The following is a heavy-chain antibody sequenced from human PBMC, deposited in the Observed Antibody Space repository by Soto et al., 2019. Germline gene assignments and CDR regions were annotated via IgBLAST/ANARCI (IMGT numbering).Heavy chain of an antibody. CDR3: ARDPLGYCSGGSCPRGGDAFDI. J-gene: IGHJ3*02. Sequence: GGSLRLSCAASGFTFSSYAMSWVRRAPGKGLEWVSAISGSGGSTYYADSVKGRFTISRDNSKNTLYLQMNSLRAEDTAVYYCARDPLGYCSGGSCPRGGDAFDIWGQGTMVTVSS. CDR2: ISGSGGST. D-gene: IGHD2-15*01. V-gene: IGHV3-23*01. CDR1: GFTFSSYA.